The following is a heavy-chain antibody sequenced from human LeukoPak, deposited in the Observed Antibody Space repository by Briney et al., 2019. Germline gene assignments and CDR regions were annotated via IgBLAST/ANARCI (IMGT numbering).Heavy chain of an antibody. CDR2: IKEDGSEK. V-gene: IGHV3-7*01. CDR3: AKCGAYRSYDY. CDR1: GFTFSSYW. Sequence: GGSLILSCAASGFTFSSYWMSWVRPAPGKGLEGVANIKEDGSEKSHADSVKGRFTVSRDNPKHSLYLQMDSLRAEDTAVYYCAKCGAYRSYDYWGQGILVIVSS. D-gene: IGHD2-21*01. J-gene: IGHJ4*02.